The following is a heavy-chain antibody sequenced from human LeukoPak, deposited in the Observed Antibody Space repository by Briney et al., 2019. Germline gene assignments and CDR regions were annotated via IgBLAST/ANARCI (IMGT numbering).Heavy chain of an antibody. CDR3: AKDRAYYYDSSGYFDY. D-gene: IGHD3-22*01. V-gene: IGHV3-7*03. CDR2: IKQDGSEK. J-gene: IGHJ4*02. Sequence: GGPLRLSCAASGFTFSSYWMSWVRQAPGKGLEWVANIKQDGSEKYYVDSVKGRFTISRDNAKNSLYLQMNSLRAEDTAVYYCAKDRAYYYDSSGYFDYWGQGTLVTVSS. CDR1: GFTFSSYW.